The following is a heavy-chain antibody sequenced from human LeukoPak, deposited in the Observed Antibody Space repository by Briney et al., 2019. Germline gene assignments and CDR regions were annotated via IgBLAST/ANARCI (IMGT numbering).Heavy chain of an antibody. CDR3: AKDLGGLYGDSYGDY. V-gene: IGHV3-30*18. CDR1: GFTFSSYS. CDR2: ISYDGSNK. D-gene: IGHD4-17*01. Sequence: GGSLRLSCAASGFTFSSYSMHWVRQAPGKGLEWVAVISYDGSNKYYADSVKGRFTISRDNSKNTLYLQMNSLRAEDTAVYYCAKDLGGLYGDSYGDYWGQGTLVTVSS. J-gene: IGHJ4*02.